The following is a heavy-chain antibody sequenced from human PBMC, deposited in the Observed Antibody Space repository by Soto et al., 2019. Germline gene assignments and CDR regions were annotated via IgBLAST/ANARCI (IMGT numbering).Heavy chain of an antibody. V-gene: IGHV1-18*01. CDR3: AGEYVPNMYSTNWFDP. D-gene: IGHD3-16*01. CDR2: ISAYNGNT. CDR1: GYTFTSYG. J-gene: IGHJ5*02. Sequence: QVQLVQSGAEVKKPGASVKVSCKASGYTFTSYGISWVRQAPGQGLEWMGWISAYNGNTNYAQKLQGRVTMTTDTSTRAADMKLGSLRSDDTAVYYCAGEYVPNMYSTNWFDPWGQGTLVTVSS.